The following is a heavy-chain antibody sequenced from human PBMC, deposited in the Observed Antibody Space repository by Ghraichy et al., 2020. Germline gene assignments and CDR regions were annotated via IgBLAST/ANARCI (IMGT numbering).Heavy chain of an antibody. J-gene: IGHJ5*02. Sequence: SETLSLTCAVYGGSFSGYYWSWLRQPPGKGLEWIGEINHSGSTNYNPSLKSRVTISVHTSKNQFSLKLNSVTAADTAVYYCARGGEERAAAGKGFNPWGQGTLVTVSS. D-gene: IGHD6-13*01. V-gene: IGHV4-34*01. CDR3: ARGGEERAAAGKGFNP. CDR1: GGSFSGYY. CDR2: INHSGST.